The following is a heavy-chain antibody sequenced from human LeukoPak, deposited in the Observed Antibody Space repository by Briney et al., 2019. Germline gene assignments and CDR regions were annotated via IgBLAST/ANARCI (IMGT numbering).Heavy chain of an antibody. CDR3: ARVGSAYDSYGLDV. D-gene: IGHD5-12*01. CDR1: GFTFSVHY. CDR2: ITSGGSMK. V-gene: IGHV3-11*01. Sequence: SGGSLRLSCAASGFTFSVHYMSWIRQAPGKGLEWVSHITSGGSMKYYADSVKGRSTISRENAKNSLYLQMNSLRADDTAVYFCARVGSAYDSYGLDVWGQGTTVTVSS. J-gene: IGHJ6*02.